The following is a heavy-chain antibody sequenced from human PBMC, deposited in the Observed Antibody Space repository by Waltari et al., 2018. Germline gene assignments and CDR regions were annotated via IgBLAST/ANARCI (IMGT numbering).Heavy chain of an antibody. CDR2: CNGYGRST. CDR3: ARDRPTYYDFWSGYYSYWYFDL. Sequence: EVQLVESGGGLVQPGGSLRLSCASSGFTFSSYWLPLARQAPGKGMVWVSRCNGYGRSTSDADSVKGRFTISIANTKNTLYLQMNSLRAEDMAVYYCARDRPTYYDFWSGYYSYWYFDLWGRGTLVTVSS. CDR1: GFTFSSYW. V-gene: IGHV3-74*01. J-gene: IGHJ2*01. D-gene: IGHD3-3*01.